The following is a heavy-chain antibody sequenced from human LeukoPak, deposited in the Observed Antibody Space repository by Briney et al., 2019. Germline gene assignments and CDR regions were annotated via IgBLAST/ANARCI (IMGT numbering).Heavy chain of an antibody. J-gene: IGHJ4*02. Sequence: GGSLRLSCATSGFTFSSYGTHWVRQAPGKGLEWVAVISYDGSNKYYADSVKGRFTISRDNSKNTLYLQMNSLRAEDTAVYYCAKEAYYYDSSGYPYYWGQGTLVTVSS. V-gene: IGHV3-30*18. CDR1: GFTFSSYG. CDR2: ISYDGSNK. D-gene: IGHD3-22*01. CDR3: AKEAYYYDSSGYPYY.